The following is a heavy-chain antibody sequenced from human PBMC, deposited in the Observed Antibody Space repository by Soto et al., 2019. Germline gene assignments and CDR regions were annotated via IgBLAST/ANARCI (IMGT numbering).Heavy chain of an antibody. CDR3: AKTAGYDYVWGSSGLDP. J-gene: IGHJ5*02. CDR1: GFTFSSYG. CDR2: ISYDGSDK. D-gene: IGHD3-16*01. Sequence: GGSLRLSCAGSGFTFSSYGMHWVRQAPGKGLEWVAVISYDGSDKYYGDSVKGRFTISRDDPKNTLYLQMNSLRVEDTAIYYCAKTAGYDYVWGSSGLDPWGQGTLVTVSS. V-gene: IGHV3-30*18.